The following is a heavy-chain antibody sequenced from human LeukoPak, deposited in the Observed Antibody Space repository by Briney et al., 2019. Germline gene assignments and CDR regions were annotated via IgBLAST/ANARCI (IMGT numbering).Heavy chain of an antibody. Sequence: SETLSLTCTVSGGSIRSRRYYWAWVRQPPGEGLEWIGVVHSSAYTYYNPSLKSRVTISVDTSKSHFSLILSCRTSVDTPLYYCARHSGALFGPKDVWGQGTTVTVSS. CDR2: VHSSAYT. CDR1: GGSIRSRRYY. V-gene: IGHV4-39*01. J-gene: IGHJ6*02. CDR3: ARHSGALFGPKDV. D-gene: IGHD3-3*01.